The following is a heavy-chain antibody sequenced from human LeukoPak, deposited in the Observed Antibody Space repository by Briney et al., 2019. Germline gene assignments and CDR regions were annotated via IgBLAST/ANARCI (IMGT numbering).Heavy chain of an antibody. J-gene: IGHJ4*02. CDR2: ISNSGGTI. CDR1: GFTFSNYA. Sequence: GGSLRLSCAASGFTFSNYAMSWVRQAPGEGLEWVSAISNSGGTIHYADSVKGRFTISRDNSKNTLYLQMNSLTAEDTAVYHCAKGKGTGTYYYFDYWGQGTLVIVSS. D-gene: IGHD3/OR15-3a*01. V-gene: IGHV3-23*01. CDR3: AKGKGTGTYYYFDY.